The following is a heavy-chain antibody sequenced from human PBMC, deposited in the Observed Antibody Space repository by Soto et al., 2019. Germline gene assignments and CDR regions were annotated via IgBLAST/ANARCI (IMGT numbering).Heavy chain of an antibody. V-gene: IGHV1-3*01. D-gene: IGHD3-16*01. Sequence: ASVKVSCKASGYTFTSYAMHWVRQAPGQRLEWMGWINAGNGNTKYSQKFQGRVTITRDTSASTVYMELSSLRSEDTAVYYCARDYASGWSFDLWGRGTLVTVSS. CDR3: ARDYASGWSFDL. J-gene: IGHJ2*01. CDR2: INAGNGNT. CDR1: GYTFTSYA.